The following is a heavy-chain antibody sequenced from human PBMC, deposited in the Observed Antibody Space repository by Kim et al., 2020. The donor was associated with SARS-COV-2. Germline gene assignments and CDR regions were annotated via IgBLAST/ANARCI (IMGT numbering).Heavy chain of an antibody. J-gene: IGHJ4*02. Sequence: YSPSFHGQFSISAEKAISTAYLQWSSLKASDTAMYYCARLPEVATYTFDYWGQGTLVTVSS. CDR3: ARLPEVATYTFDY. V-gene: IGHV5-51*01. D-gene: IGHD5-12*01.